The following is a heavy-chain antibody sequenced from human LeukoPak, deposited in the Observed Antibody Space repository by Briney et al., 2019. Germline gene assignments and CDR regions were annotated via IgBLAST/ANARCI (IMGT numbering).Heavy chain of an antibody. CDR3: ARDGRRGSPWYYDGMDV. V-gene: IGHV3-30-3*01. CDR2: ISYDGSNK. CDR1: GFTFSSYA. D-gene: IGHD1-26*01. J-gene: IGHJ6*02. Sequence: GGSLRLSCAASGFTFSSYAMHWVRQAPAKGLERVAVISYDGSNKYYADSVKGRFTISRDNSKNTLYLQMNSLRAEDTAVYYCARDGRRGSPWYYDGMDVWGQGTTVTVSS.